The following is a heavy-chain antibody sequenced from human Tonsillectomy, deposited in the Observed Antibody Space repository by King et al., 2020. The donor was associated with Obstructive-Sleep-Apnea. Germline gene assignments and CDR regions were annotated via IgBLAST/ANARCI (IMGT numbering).Heavy chain of an antibody. CDR2: IYYSGST. V-gene: IGHV4-59*01. D-gene: IGHD2-21*02. CDR1: GGSISSYY. Sequence: QLQESGPGLVKPSETLSLTCTVSGGSISSYYWSWIRQPPGKGLEWIGYIYYSGSTNYNPSLKGRVTISVDTSKNPFSLRLSSVTAADTAVFYCARGGVGYCGGDCYSPLDYWGQGTLVTVSS. CDR3: ARGGVGYCGGDCYSPLDY. J-gene: IGHJ4*02.